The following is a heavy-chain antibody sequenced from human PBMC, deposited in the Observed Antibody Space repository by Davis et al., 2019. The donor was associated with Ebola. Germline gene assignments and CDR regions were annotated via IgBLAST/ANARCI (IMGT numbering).Heavy chain of an antibody. D-gene: IGHD3-3*01. J-gene: IGHJ3*02. V-gene: IGHV3-30-3*01. CDR3: AKDKFLETWDDAFDI. Sequence: GGSLRLSCAASGFTFSSYTMHWVRQAPGKGLEWVALISYDGSNQYYADSVKGRFTISRDNSKNTLYLQMNSLRAEDTAVYYCAKDKFLETWDDAFDIWGQGTMVTVSS. CDR2: ISYDGSNQ. CDR1: GFTFSSYT.